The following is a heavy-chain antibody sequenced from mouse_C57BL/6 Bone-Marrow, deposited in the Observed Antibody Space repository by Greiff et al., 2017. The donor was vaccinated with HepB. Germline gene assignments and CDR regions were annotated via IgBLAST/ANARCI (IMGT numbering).Heavy chain of an antibody. V-gene: IGHV5-12*01. CDR2: ISNGGGST. J-gene: IGHJ3*01. CDR3: AATVVAPFAY. CDR1: GFTFSDYY. Sequence: EVKVVESGGGLVQPGGSLKLSCAASGFTFSDYYMYWVRQTPEKRLEWVAYISNGGGSTYYPDTVKGRFTISRDNAKNTLYLQMSRLKSEDTAMYYCAATVVAPFAYWGQGTLVTVSA. D-gene: IGHD1-1*01.